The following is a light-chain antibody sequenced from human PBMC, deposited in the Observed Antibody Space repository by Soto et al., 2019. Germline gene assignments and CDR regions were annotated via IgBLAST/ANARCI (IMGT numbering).Light chain of an antibody. V-gene: IGKV3-15*01. J-gene: IGKJ1*01. CDR2: GAS. CDR3: QQYNNWPPLT. CDR1: QSVNSN. Sequence: EIVMTQSPATLSVSPGERATLSCRASQSVNSNLAWYQQKPGQAPRLLIYGASTRATGIPARFSGSGSGTEFTLTISRLQSEDVAVYYCQQYNNWPPLTFGQGTKVEIK.